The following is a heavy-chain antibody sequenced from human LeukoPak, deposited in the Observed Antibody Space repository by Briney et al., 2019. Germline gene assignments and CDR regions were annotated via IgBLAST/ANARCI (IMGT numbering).Heavy chain of an antibody. CDR1: GFSLSDYT. Sequence: GGSLRLSCAASGFSLSDYTMNWVRQAPGKGLEWVSSISGGGRSIYYVDSVKGRFTISRDNAKNSLYLQMNSLRAEDTAVYYCARRSILTGYSDYYYYGMDVWGQGTTVTVSS. CDR3: ARRSILTGYSDYYYYGMDV. D-gene: IGHD3-9*01. V-gene: IGHV3-21*01. J-gene: IGHJ6*02. CDR2: ISGGGRSI.